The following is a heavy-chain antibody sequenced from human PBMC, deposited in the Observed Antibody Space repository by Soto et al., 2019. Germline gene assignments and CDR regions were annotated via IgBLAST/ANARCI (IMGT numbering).Heavy chain of an antibody. CDR2: IIPIFGTA. J-gene: IGHJ6*02. D-gene: IGHD6-19*01. CDR3: ASWEQWLVRSDYYYYGMDV. V-gene: IGHV1-69*13. CDR1: GGTFSSYA. Sequence: GASVKVSCKASGGTFSSYAISWVRQAPGQGLEWMGGIIPIFGTANYAQKFQGRVTITADESTSTAYMELSSLRSEDTAVYYCASWEQWLVRSDYYYYGMDVWGQGTTVTVSS.